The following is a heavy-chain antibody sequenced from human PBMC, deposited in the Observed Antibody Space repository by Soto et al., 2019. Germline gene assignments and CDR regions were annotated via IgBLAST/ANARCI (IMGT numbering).Heavy chain of an antibody. CDR2: IRSKANSYAT. J-gene: IGHJ4*02. V-gene: IGHV3-73*01. CDR1: GFTFSGSA. D-gene: IGHD2-15*01. CDR3: TRHGRRPRDGADY. Sequence: HPGGSLRLSCAASGFTFSGSAMHWVRQASGKGLEWVGRIRSKANSYATAYAASVKGRFTISRDDSKNTAYLQMNSLKTEDTAVFYCTRHGRRPRDGADYWGQGTLVTVSS.